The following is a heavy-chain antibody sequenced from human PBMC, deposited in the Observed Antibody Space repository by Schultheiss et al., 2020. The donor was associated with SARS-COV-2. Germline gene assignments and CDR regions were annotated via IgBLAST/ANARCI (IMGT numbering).Heavy chain of an antibody. CDR1: GFTVSSNY. J-gene: IGHJ4*02. CDR2: IYSGGST. CDR3: AKDEGFDY. V-gene: IGHV3-53*01. Sequence: GESLKISCAASGFTVSSNYMSWVRQAPGKGLEWVSVIYSGGSTYYADSVKGRFTISRDNSKNTLYLQMNSLRAEDTAVYYCAKDEGFDYWGQGTLVTVSS.